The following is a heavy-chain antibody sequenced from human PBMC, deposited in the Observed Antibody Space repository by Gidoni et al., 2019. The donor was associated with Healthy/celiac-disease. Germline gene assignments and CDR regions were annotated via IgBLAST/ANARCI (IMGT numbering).Heavy chain of an antibody. CDR2: ISGSGGST. D-gene: IGHD5-12*01. CDR1: GFTFSSYA. V-gene: IGHV3-23*01. Sequence: EVQLLDSGGGLVQPGGSLRLSCAASGFTFSSYAMSWVRQAPGKGLEWVSAISGSGGSTYYADSVKGRFTIYRDNTKNTLYMQMNSRRAEDTAVYYCAKNPGVYSGEPFDYWGQGTLVTGSS. J-gene: IGHJ4*02. CDR3: AKNPGVYSGEPFDY.